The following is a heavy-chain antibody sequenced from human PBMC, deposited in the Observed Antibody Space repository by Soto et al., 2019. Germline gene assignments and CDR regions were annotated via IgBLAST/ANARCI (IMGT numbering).Heavy chain of an antibody. Sequence: QVQLQESGPGLVKPSQTLSLTCTVSGGSISSGGYYWSWIRQHPGKGLEWIGYIYYSGSTYYNPSLKSRVTISVDTSKNQFSLKLSSVTAAETAVYYCARDWRGYSYGYYYYYGMDVWGQGTTVTVSS. CDR1: GGSISSGGYY. CDR2: IYYSGST. D-gene: IGHD5-18*01. J-gene: IGHJ6*02. V-gene: IGHV4-31*03. CDR3: ARDWRGYSYGYYYYYGMDV.